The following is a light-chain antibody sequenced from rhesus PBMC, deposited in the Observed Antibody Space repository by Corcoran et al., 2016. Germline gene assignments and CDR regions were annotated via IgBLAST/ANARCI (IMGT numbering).Light chain of an antibody. CDR2: RAS. Sequence: DIQMTQSPSSLSASVGDRVTITCRASQGISIWLAWYQQKPGNDPKRLIYRASNLETGVPSRFSGSGSGTDVTLTISSLQPGDIATYYCRQHDTSPFTFGPGTKLDIK. J-gene: IGKJ3*01. V-gene: IGKV1-69*01. CDR1: QGISIW. CDR3: RQHDTSPFT.